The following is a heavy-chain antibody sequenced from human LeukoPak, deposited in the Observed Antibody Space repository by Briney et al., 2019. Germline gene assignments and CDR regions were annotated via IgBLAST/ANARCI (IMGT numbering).Heavy chain of an antibody. CDR1: GGSISSGGYY. J-gene: IGHJ4*02. V-gene: IGHV4-31*03. CDR2: IYYSGST. Sequence: SETLSLTCTVSGGSISSGGYYWSWLRQHPGRGLEWIGYIYYSGSTYYNPSLKSRVTISVDTSKNQFSLKLSSVTAADTAVYYCARESGSHSHYDSSGYYDNWGQGTLVTVSS. D-gene: IGHD3-22*01. CDR3: ARESGSHSHYDSSGYYDN.